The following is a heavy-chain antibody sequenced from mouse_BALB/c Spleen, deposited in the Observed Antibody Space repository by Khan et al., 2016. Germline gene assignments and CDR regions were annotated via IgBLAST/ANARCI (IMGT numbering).Heavy chain of an antibody. J-gene: IGHJ1*01. CDR3: ARSRAATRYFDV. CDR1: GYSITSDYA. CDR2: ISYTGST. D-gene: IGHD1-2*01. V-gene: IGHV3-2*02. Sequence: EVQLQESGPGLVKPSQSLSLTCTVTGYSITSDYAWNWIRQFPGNKLEWMGYISYTGSTRYNPSLKSRISFTRDTSKNPFFLQFSSVTTEDTVTYACARSRAATRYFDVWGAGTTVTVAS.